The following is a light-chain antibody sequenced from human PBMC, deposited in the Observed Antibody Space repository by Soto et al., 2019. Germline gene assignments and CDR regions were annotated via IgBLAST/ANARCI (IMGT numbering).Light chain of an antibody. Sequence: DIQTTQSPSSLSASVGDRVTITCQASQDLRNYLNWYQQKPGQAPKLLIYDASKLETGVPSRFSGSGAGTDFTSPISSLQPEDIATYYCPLYDNLLLTFGQGTRLEIK. CDR3: PLYDNLLLT. J-gene: IGKJ5*01. V-gene: IGKV1-33*01. CDR1: QDLRNY. CDR2: DAS.